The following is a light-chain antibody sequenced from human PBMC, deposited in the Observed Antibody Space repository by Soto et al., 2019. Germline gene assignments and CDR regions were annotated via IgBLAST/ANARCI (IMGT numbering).Light chain of an antibody. CDR1: QSVGRT. CDR2: DAS. V-gene: IGKV3-11*01. Sequence: EIVLTQSPATLSLSPGERATLSCRASQSVGRTLAWYQQKPGQAPRLLIYDASDRATGIPARFTGSGSGTDFTLTISSLEPEDFAVYYCQQRHMWPITFGQGTRLEIK. J-gene: IGKJ5*01. CDR3: QQRHMWPIT.